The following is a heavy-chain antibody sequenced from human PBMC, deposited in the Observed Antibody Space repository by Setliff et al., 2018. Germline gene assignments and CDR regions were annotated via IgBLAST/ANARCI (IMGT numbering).Heavy chain of an antibody. Sequence: PGGSLRLSCAASGFTFSSYWMSWVRQPPGKGLEWIGSIYYSGSTYYNPSLKSRVTISVDTSKNQFSLKLSSVTAADTAVYYCAREYIQLWSRSLWGYFDLWGRGTLVTVSS. J-gene: IGHJ2*01. CDR2: IYYSGST. CDR3: AREYIQLWSRSLWGYFDL. D-gene: IGHD5-18*01. CDR1: GFTFSSYW. V-gene: IGHV4-39*07.